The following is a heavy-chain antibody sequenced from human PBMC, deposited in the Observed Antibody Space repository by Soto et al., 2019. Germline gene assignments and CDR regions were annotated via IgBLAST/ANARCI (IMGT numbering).Heavy chain of an antibody. CDR1: GGSISSGGYS. Sequence: SETLSLTCVVSGGSISSGGYSWSWIRQPPGKGLEWIGYFYHSGSTYYNPSLNSRVTVSVDTSKNQFSLKVTSVTAADTAVYYCARLYGYCIRNSCHGHYAMDVWGQGTTVTVSS. D-gene: IGHD2-2*01. CDR2: FYHSGST. J-gene: IGHJ6*02. V-gene: IGHV4-30-2*03. CDR3: ARLYGYCIRNSCHGHYAMDV.